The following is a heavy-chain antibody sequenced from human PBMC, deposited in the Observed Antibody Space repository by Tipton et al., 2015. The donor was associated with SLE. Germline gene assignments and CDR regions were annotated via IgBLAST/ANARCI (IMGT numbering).Heavy chain of an antibody. V-gene: IGHV4-39*07. CDR1: GGSISSSSYY. CDR2: IYYSGST. CDR3: ARDQDFQH. Sequence: TLSLICTVSGGSISSSSYYWGWIRQPPGKGLEWIGSIYYSGSTYYNPSLKSRVTISVDTSKNQFSLKLSSVTAADTAVYYCARDQDFQHWGQGTLVTVSS. J-gene: IGHJ1*01.